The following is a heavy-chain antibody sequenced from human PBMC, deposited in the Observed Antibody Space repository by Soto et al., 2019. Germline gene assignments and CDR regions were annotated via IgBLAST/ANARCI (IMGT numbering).Heavy chain of an antibody. J-gene: IGHJ4*02. D-gene: IGHD3-10*01. Sequence: QVQLQESGPGLVKPSGTLSLTCAVSGGSISSTNWWNWVRQPPGKGLEWIGEIYHSGSTNYNPSLNSRVTISVDKSKNQFSLKLSSVTAADTAVYYCARSAMVRGAIGYWGQGTLVTVSS. CDR3: ARSAMVRGAIGY. CDR2: IYHSGST. V-gene: IGHV4-4*02. CDR1: GGSISSTNW.